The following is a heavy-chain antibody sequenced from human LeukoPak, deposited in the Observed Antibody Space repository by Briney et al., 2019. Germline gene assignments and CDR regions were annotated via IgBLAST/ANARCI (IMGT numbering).Heavy chain of an antibody. D-gene: IGHD2-2*01. CDR1: GFTFNTYA. CDR3: AKDGVVVPAARGYFDY. CDR2: ISYDGSNK. V-gene: IGHV3-30-3*01. J-gene: IGHJ4*02. Sequence: PGRSLRLSCAASGFTFNTYAIHWVRQAPGKGLESVAVISYDGSNKYYADSVKGRFTISRDDSKNTLYLQMNSLRPEDTAVYYCAKDGVVVPAARGYFDYWGQGTLVTVSS.